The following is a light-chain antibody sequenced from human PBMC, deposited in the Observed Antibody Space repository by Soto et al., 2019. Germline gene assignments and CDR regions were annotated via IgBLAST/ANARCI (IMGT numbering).Light chain of an antibody. V-gene: IGKV3-15*01. CDR3: RQYENSHHLT. CDR2: GAS. Sequence: EIVMTQSPATLSVSPGERATLSCRASQSISSNLAWYQQKPGQAPRLLIYGASRRAMDIPVRFSGSGSATESNLPISSLQSEDFALNFCRQYENSHHLTFGGGKKVEF. J-gene: IGKJ4*02. CDR1: QSISSN.